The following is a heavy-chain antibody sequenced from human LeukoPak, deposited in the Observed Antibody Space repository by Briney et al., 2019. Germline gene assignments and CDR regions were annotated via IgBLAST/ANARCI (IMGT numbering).Heavy chain of an antibody. CDR1: LDSTTSNF. D-gene: IGHD1-14*01. J-gene: IGHJ4*02. CDR3: AREILGGFNPGAY. Sequence: TSETLSLICTVSLDSTTSNFWSWVRQPPGKGLEWIGEIHRSGSPNYNPSLQSRVTISIDRSRNQIALELSSVTAADTAVYYCAREILGGFNPGAYWGQGTLVTVSS. CDR2: IHRSGSP. V-gene: IGHV4-4*02.